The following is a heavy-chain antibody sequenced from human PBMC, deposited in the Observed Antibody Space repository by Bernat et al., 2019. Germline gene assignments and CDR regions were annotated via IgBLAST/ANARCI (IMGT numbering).Heavy chain of an antibody. CDR2: IKQDGSEK. D-gene: IGHD3-10*01. CDR3: ARDAAPTYYYGSGSYLPPGWFDP. J-gene: IGHJ5*02. CDR1: GFTFSSYW. Sequence: EVQLVESGGGLVQPGGSLRLSCAASGFTFSSYWMSWVRQAPGKGLEWVANIKQDGSEKYYVDSVKGRFTISRDNAKNSLYLQMNSLRAEDTAVYYCARDAAPTYYYGSGSYLPPGWFDPWGQGTLVTVSS. V-gene: IGHV3-7*04.